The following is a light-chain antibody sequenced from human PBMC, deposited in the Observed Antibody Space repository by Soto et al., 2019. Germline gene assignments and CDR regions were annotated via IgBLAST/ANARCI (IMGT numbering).Light chain of an antibody. J-gene: IGKJ3*01. CDR3: QQYHSYPFT. CDR1: QSISAW. Sequence: DIQMTQSPSTLSATAGDRVTITCRASQSISAWLAWYQQKPGKAPKLLIYDASNLESGVPSRFSGSGSGTEFTLTISNLQPDDFATYYCQQYHSYPFTFGPGTKVDIK. CDR2: DAS. V-gene: IGKV1-5*01.